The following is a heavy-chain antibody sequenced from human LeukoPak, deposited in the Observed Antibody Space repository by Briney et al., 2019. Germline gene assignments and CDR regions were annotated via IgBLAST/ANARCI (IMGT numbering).Heavy chain of an antibody. CDR1: GFTFSSYW. D-gene: IGHD5-18*01. J-gene: IGHJ3*02. CDR3: ARASGYSYGSDAFDI. CDR2: IKQDGSEK. V-gene: IGHV3-7*01. Sequence: GGSLRLSCAASGFTFSSYWMSWVRQAPGKGLEWVANIKQDGSEKYYVDSVKGRFTISRDNPKNSLYLQMNSLRAEDTAVYYCARASGYSYGSDAFDIWGQGTMVTVSS.